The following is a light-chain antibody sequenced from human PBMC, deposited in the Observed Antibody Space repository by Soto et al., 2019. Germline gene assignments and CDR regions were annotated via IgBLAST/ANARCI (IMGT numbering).Light chain of an antibody. CDR3: QHYNSYPWT. Sequence: DSQMTKYPSTLSSSIGDRVTITCRASQSITSWLAWYQQKPGKAPKLLIYKASSLESGVPSRFSGSGSGTEFTLTISSLQPDDFATYYCQHYNSYPWTFGQGAKVDI. J-gene: IGKJ1*01. CDR2: KAS. V-gene: IGKV1-5*03. CDR1: QSITSW.